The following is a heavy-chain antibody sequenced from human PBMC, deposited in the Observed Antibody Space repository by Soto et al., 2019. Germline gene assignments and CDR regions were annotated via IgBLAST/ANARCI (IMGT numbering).Heavy chain of an antibody. CDR3: ARSTLDAAVLT. CDR1: GGSFTSNNW. Sequence: SETLSLTCAVSGGSFTSNNWWTWVRQPPGKGLEWIGYIYYSGTTNYSPSLKSRVTISVDPSRNQFSLKLSSLTAADTAVYYCARSTLDAAVLTWGQVTLVTVS. CDR2: IYYSGTT. J-gene: IGHJ4*02. D-gene: IGHD5-18*01. V-gene: IGHV4-4*02.